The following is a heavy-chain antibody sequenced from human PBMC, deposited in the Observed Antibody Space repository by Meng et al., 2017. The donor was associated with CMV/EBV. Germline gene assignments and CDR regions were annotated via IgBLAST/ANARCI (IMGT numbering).Heavy chain of an antibody. CDR2: IYSGGTT. V-gene: IGHV3-53*01. D-gene: IGHD6-19*01. CDR1: GLTVSSNY. CDR3: ERSSGWYAFDM. J-gene: IGHJ3*02. Sequence: GGSLRLSCAVSGLTVSSNYMSWVRQAPGKGLEWVSVIYSGGTTGYADSVRGRFTISRDKSKNTLYLQKNSLRVEDTAVYYCERSSGWYAFDMWGQGTMVTVSS.